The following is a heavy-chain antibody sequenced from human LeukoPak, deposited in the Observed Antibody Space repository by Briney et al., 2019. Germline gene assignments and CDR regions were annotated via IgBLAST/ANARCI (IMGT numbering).Heavy chain of an antibody. CDR2: IDTRDKGSAT. V-gene: IGHV3-73*01. Sequence: GGSLRLSCAGFGFIFSDCAIHWVRQASGKGLEWVGRIDTRDKGSATAYAASVRGRFAISRDDSESTAYLQMTGLKTEDTAVYSCTRDGGSWSHLDYWGQGALVTVSS. J-gene: IGHJ4*02. D-gene: IGHD2-15*01. CDR1: GFIFSDCA. CDR3: TRDGGSWSHLDY.